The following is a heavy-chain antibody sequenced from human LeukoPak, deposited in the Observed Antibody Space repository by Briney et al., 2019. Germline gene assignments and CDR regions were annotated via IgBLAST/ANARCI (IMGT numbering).Heavy chain of an antibody. CDR2: INHSGST. CDR1: GGSFSGYY. Sequence: PSETLSLTCAVYGGSFSGYYWSWIRQPPGKGLEWIGEINHSGSTNYNPSLKSRVTISVDTSKNQFSLKLSSVTAADTAVYYCARARSGYSYGYYYYYMDVWGKGTTVTVSS. CDR3: ARARSGYSYGYYYYYMDV. D-gene: IGHD5-18*01. J-gene: IGHJ6*03. V-gene: IGHV4-34*01.